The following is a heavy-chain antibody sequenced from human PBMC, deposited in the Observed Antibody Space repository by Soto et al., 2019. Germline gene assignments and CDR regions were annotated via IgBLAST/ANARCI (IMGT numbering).Heavy chain of an antibody. CDR2: ISGSGASP. V-gene: IGHV3-23*01. Sequence: GGSLRLSCAASGFTFSTYTMSWVRRAPGKGLEWVSAISGSGASPSYADSVQGRFTISRDNPKRTLYLQMNNLRAEDTAVYYCAKTRCSTTNCYVPDYWGQGTLVTVSS. D-gene: IGHD2-2*01. CDR3: AKTRCSTTNCYVPDY. J-gene: IGHJ4*02. CDR1: GFTFSTYT.